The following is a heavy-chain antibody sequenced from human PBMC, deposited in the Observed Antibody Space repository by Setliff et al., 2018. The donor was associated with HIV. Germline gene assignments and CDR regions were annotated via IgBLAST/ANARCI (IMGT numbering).Heavy chain of an antibody. CDR2: IHSNGNT. D-gene: IGHD1-26*01. CDR1: GGSINYYY. Sequence: SENLSLTCTVSGGSINYYYWNWIRQPAGKGLEWLGRIHSNGNTNFNPSLKSRINMSVDMSKNQVSMKLTSVTAADTALYYCARGRKAVGDWFDPWGQGIQVTVSS. CDR3: ARGRKAVGDWFDP. J-gene: IGHJ5*02. V-gene: IGHV4-4*07.